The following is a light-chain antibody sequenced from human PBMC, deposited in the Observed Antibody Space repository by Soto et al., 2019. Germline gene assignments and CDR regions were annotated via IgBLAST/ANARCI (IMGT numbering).Light chain of an antibody. V-gene: IGLV2-14*01. CDR2: EVI. CDR1: STDIGTYNS. Sequence: QSALTQPASVSGSPGRSITISCTGTSTDIGTYNSVSWYQHHPGKAPKLLIFEVIDRPSGVSDRFSGSKSGNTASLTISSLQFEDEADYYCCSYTTPYPLVFGGGTKLTVL. CDR3: CSYTTPYPLV. J-gene: IGLJ3*02.